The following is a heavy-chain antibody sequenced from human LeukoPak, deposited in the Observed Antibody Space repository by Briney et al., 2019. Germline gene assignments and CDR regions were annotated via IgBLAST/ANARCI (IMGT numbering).Heavy chain of an antibody. CDR2: IYTSGST. CDR1: GVSISSYY. J-gene: IGHJ4*02. CDR3: ARAHSSSWYYFDY. Sequence: SEILSLTCTVSGVSISSYYWSWIRQSAGKGLEWIGRIYTSGSTYYNPSLKSRVNMSVDTSKNQFSLKVSSVTAADTAVYYCARAHSSSWYYFDYWGQGTLVTVSS. V-gene: IGHV4-4*07. D-gene: IGHD6-13*01.